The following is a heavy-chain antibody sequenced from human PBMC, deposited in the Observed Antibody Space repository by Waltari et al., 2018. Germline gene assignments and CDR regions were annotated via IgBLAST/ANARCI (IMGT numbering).Heavy chain of an antibody. CDR2: ITPFNGNT. CDR1: GYTFTYRY. CDR3: ARWGPLDAFDI. Sequence: QMQLVQSGAEVKKTGSSVKVSCKASGYTFTYRYLHWVRQAPGQALEWMGWITPFNGNTNYAQKFQDRVTITRDRSMSTAYMELSSLRSEDTAMYYCARWGPLDAFDIWGQGTMVTVSS. J-gene: IGHJ3*02. V-gene: IGHV1-45*02.